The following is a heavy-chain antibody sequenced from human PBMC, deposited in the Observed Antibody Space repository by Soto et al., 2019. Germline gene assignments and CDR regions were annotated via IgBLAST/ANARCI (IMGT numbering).Heavy chain of an antibody. V-gene: IGHV4-31*03. CDR1: GGSISSGGYY. CDR3: ARGEKLYYFDY. CDR2: IYYSGST. Sequence: PSETLSLTCTVSGGSISSGGYYWSWIRQHPGKGLEWIGYIYYSGSTYYNPSLKSRVTISVDTSKNQFSLKLSSATAADTAVYYCARGEKLYYFDYWGQGTLVTVSS. J-gene: IGHJ4*02.